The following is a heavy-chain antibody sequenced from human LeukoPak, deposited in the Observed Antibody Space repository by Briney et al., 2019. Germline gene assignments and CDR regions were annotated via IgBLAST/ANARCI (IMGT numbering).Heavy chain of an antibody. CDR2: INHSGST. J-gene: IGHJ3*02. V-gene: IGHV4-34*01. CDR1: GGSFSGYY. CDR3: ARVGRQKLDSGSYLSGAFDI. Sequence: PSETLSLTCAVYGGSFSGYYRSWIRQPPGKGLEWIGEINHSGSTNYNPSLKSRVTMSVDTSKNQFSLKLSSVTAADTAVYYCARVGRQKLDSGSYLSGAFDIWGQGTMVTVSS. D-gene: IGHD1-26*01.